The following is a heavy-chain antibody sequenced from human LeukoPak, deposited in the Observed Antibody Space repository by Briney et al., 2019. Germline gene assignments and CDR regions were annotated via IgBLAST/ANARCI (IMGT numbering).Heavy chain of an antibody. Sequence: GGSLRLSCAASGLILSSYGIHWVRQAPGKGLEWVAVIWYDGTNIYYGDSVKGRFSISRDNSKNTVYLQMDSLRAEDTAVYYCARDAGGAFGNYVNYSDYWGQGTLVTVSS. J-gene: IGHJ4*02. CDR1: GLILSSYG. CDR3: ARDAGGAFGNYVNYSDY. CDR2: IWYDGTNI. D-gene: IGHD4-11*01. V-gene: IGHV3-33*01.